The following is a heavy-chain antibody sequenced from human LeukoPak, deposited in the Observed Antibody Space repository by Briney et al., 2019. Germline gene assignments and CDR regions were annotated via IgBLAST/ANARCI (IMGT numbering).Heavy chain of an antibody. CDR1: GFTFDDYA. D-gene: IGHD6-19*01. Sequence: GGSLRLSCAASGFTFDDYAMHWVRQAPGKGLEWVSGISWNSGSIGYADSVKGRFTISRDNAKNSLYLQMNSLRAEDTALYYCAKDSSSSGSVFDYWGQGTLVTVSS. V-gene: IGHV3-9*01. CDR3: AKDSSSSGSVFDY. J-gene: IGHJ4*02. CDR2: ISWNSGSI.